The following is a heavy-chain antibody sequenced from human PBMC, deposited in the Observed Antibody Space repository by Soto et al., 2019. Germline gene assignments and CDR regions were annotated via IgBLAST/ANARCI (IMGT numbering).Heavy chain of an antibody. V-gene: IGHV3-23*01. D-gene: IGHD2-8*01. J-gene: IGHJ5*02. CDR3: GKGGLVYGTSAPPAEKNWSDP. CDR1: GFTFSSYA. Sequence: GGSLRLSCAASGFTFSSYAMSWVRQAPGKGLEWVSAISGSGGSTYYADSVKGRFTISRDNSKNTLYLQMNSLRAEDTAVYYCGKGGLVYGTSAPPAEKNWSDPGGKETLATVSS. CDR2: ISGSGGST.